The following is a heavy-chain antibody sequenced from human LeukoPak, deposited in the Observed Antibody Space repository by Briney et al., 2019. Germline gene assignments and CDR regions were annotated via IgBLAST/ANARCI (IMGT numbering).Heavy chain of an antibody. J-gene: IGHJ3*02. CDR1: GFTVSGNY. V-gene: IGHV3-53*01. Sequence: GGSLRLSCAVSGFTVSGNYMSWVRQAPGKGLEWVSLIYSGGTTYYADSVKGRFTISRDNSKNTLYLQMNSLRAEDTAVYYCARGVIVATWGAFDIWGQGTMVTVSS. CDR3: ARGVIVATWGAFDI. D-gene: IGHD5-12*01. CDR2: IYSGGTT.